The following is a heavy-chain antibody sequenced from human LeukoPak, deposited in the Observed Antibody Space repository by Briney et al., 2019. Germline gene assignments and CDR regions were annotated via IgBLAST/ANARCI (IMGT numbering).Heavy chain of an antibody. Sequence: PGGSLRLSCAASGFTFSSYSMNWVRQAPGKGLEWVSYISSSSSTIYYADSVKGRFTISRDNAKNSLNLQMNSLRAEDTAVYYCARDAYYYDSSGYVAYFDYWGQGTLVTVSS. CDR2: ISSSSSTI. D-gene: IGHD3-22*01. J-gene: IGHJ4*02. V-gene: IGHV3-48*01. CDR1: GFTFSSYS. CDR3: ARDAYYYDSSGYVAYFDY.